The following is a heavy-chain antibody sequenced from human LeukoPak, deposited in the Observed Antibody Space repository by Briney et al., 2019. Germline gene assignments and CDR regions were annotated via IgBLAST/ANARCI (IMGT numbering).Heavy chain of an antibody. J-gene: IGHJ4*02. CDR1: GFTFSSYW. CDR2: IKEDGSEK. D-gene: IGHD4-11*01. V-gene: IGHV3-7*01. Sequence: GGSLRLSCAASGFTFSSYWMSWVRQAPGKGLEWVANIKEDGSEKYYVDSVKGRFTISRDNAKNSLYLQMNGLRAEDTAVYYCARDLWGTKVTFDYWGQGILVTVSP. CDR3: ARDLWGTKVTFDY.